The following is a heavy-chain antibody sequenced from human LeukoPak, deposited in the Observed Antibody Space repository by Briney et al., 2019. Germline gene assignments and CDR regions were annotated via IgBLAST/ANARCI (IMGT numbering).Heavy chain of an antibody. V-gene: IGHV3-33*01. CDR3: AREGPFVGLRYYHGMDV. J-gene: IGHJ6*02. CDR1: GFTFSSYG. Sequence: GGSLRLSCAASGFTFSSYGMHWVRQAPGKGLEWVAVIWHDGSNKYYADSVKGRFTISRDNSKNTLYLQMNSLRAEDTAVYYCAREGPFVGLRYYHGMDVWGQGTTVTVSS. CDR2: IWHDGSNK. D-gene: IGHD2-21*01.